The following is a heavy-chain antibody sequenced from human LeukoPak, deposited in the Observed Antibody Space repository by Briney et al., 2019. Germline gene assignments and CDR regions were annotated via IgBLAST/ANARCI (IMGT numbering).Heavy chain of an antibody. CDR2: ISGSGGST. V-gene: IGHV3-23*01. D-gene: IGHD6-13*01. J-gene: IGHJ6*02. CDR1: GFTFSSYA. Sequence: GGSLRLSCAASGFTFSSYAMSWVRQAPGKGLEWVSAISGSGGSTYYADSVEGRFTISRDNSKNTLYLQMNSLRAEDTAVYYCARDPSLRQQLVFGMDVWGQGTTVTVSS. CDR3: ARDPSLRQQLVFGMDV.